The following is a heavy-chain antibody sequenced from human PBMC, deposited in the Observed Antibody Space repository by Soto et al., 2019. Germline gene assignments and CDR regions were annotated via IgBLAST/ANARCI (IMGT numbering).Heavy chain of an antibody. CDR3: ARDRVRSPDGVDSFDV. D-gene: IGHD3-10*01. J-gene: IGHJ3*01. Sequence: QGQLVQSGAEVKKPGASVKVSCKASGYTFTDYYIFWVRQAPGQGLEWMGYINPNSAGPRYVQKFQDRVTMTRDTPKTTVYMQLRNLTSDDTAVYYCARDRVRSPDGVDSFDVWGQGTWVNVS. CDR1: GYTFTDYY. CDR2: INPNSAGP. V-gene: IGHV1-2*02.